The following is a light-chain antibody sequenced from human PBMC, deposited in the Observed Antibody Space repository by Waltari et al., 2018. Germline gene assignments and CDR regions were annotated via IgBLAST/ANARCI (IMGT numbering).Light chain of an antibody. Sequence: QSVLTQPPSASGTPGQRVPIYCSGRSSNLGSNTVNWYQQIPGTAPKLLIYSNNQRPSGVPDRFSGSKSGTSASLAISGLQSEDEADYYCAAWHDSLNGPVFGGGTKLTVL. V-gene: IGLV1-44*01. CDR1: SSNLGSNT. J-gene: IGLJ3*02. CDR2: SNN. CDR3: AAWHDSLNGPV.